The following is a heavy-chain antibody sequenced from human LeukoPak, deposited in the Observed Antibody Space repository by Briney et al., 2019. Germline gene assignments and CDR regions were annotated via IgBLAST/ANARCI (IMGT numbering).Heavy chain of an antibody. CDR2: FDPEDGET. CDR1: GYTLTELS. CDR3: ATDWPRGYSYGLGY. Sequence: ASVKVSCKVSGYTLTELSMHWVRQAPGQGLEWMEGFDPEDGETIYAQKFQGRVTMTEGTSTDTAYMELSSLRSEDTAVYYCATDWPRGYSYGLGYWGQGTLVTVSS. V-gene: IGHV1-24*01. D-gene: IGHD5-18*01. J-gene: IGHJ4*02.